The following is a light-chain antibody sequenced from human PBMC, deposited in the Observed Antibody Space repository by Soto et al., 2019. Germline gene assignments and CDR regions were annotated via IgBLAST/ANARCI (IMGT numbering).Light chain of an antibody. V-gene: IGKV3-11*01. CDR3: QQRSNWPST. CDR2: DAS. CDR1: QSVSSY. J-gene: IGKJ4*01. Sequence: EIVLTQSPATLSLSPGERATLSCRASQSVSSYLAWYQQKPSQAPRLLIYDASNRATGIPARFSGSGSGTDFTLIITSLEPEDFAVYYCQQRSNWPSTFGGGTKVDIK.